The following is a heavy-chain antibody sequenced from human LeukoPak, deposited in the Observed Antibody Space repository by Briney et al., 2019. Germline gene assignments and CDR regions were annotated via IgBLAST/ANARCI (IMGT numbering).Heavy chain of an antibody. J-gene: IGHJ4*02. CDR1: GFTVSTNY. V-gene: IGHV3-66*01. D-gene: IGHD3-10*01. CDR3: ASILRSSSGYYFDY. CDR2: IYSGDTT. Sequence: GGSLRLSCAASGFTVSTNYMSWVRQAPGKGLEWVSVIYSGDTTFYTDSVRGKFTISRDNSKNTLYLQMNSLRAEDTAVYYCASILRSSSGYYFDYWGQGTLVTVSS.